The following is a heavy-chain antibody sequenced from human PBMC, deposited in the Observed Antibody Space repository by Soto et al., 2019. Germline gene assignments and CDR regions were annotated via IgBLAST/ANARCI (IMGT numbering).Heavy chain of an antibody. CDR1: GGSISSSSYY. V-gene: IGHV4-39*01. D-gene: IGHD2-21*02. CDR2: SYYSGST. Sequence: QLQLQESGPGLVKPSETLSLTCTVSGGSISSSSYYWGWIRQPPGKGLEWIGSSYYSGSTYYNPALKGRVTTAVDRSKNQFSLKLRSVTAADTAVYYCARHDCDNPFDYWGQGTLGTVSS. J-gene: IGHJ4*02. CDR3: ARHDCDNPFDY.